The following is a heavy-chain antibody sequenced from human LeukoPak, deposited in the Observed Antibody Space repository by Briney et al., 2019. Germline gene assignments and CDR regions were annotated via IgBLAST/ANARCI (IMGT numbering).Heavy chain of an antibody. CDR1: GFTFSSYA. V-gene: IGHV3-23*01. Sequence: GGSLRLSCAASGFTFSSYAMSWVRQAPGKGLEWVSAISGSGGSTYYADSVKGRFTISRDNSKNTLYLQMNSLRAEDTAVYYCATTGEYGSGSYYPYYFDYWGQGTLVTVSS. D-gene: IGHD3-10*01. CDR3: ATTGEYGSGSYYPYYFDY. J-gene: IGHJ4*02. CDR2: ISGSGGST.